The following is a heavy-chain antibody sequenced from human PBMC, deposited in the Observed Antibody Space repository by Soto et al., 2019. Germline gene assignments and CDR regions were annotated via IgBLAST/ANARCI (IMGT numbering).Heavy chain of an antibody. D-gene: IGHD6-13*01. CDR3: ARAEGIAAAGAYYYYYGMDV. CDR1: GFTVSSNY. J-gene: IGHJ6*02. V-gene: IGHV3-53*01. CDR2: IYSGGST. Sequence: GGSLRLSCAASGFTVSSNYMSWVRQAPGKGLEWVSVIYSGGSTYYADSVKGRFTISRDNSKNTLYLQMNSLRAEDTAVYYCARAEGIAAAGAYYYYYGMDVWRQRTTVTVSS.